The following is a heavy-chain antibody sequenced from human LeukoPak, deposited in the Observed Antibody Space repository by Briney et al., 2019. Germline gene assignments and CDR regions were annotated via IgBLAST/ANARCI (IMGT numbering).Heavy chain of an antibody. CDR2: IDSDGSST. CDR1: EFTCSSYW. D-gene: IGHD3-3*01. CDR3: ARSARLMKGVVEVTALDD. J-gene: IGHJ4*02. Sequence: GGSLRLSCAASEFTCSSYWMHWVRQAPGKGLVWVSRIDSDGSSTSYADSVKGRFTISRDNAKNTLYLQMNSLRAEDTAVYYYARSARLMKGVVEVTALDDWGQGTLVTVSS. V-gene: IGHV3-74*01.